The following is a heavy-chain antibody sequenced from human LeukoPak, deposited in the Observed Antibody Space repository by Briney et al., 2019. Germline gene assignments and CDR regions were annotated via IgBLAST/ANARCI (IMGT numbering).Heavy chain of an antibody. Sequence: ASVKVSCKASGYTFTGYYMHWVRQAPGQGLEWMGWINPNSGGTKYEQTFQGRVTMTRDTSISTAYMELSSLRSDDTAVYYCARAAYIGANSWPGYWGQGTLVTVSS. CDR2: INPNSGGT. CDR3: ARAAYIGANSWPGY. D-gene: IGHD1-26*01. CDR1: GYTFTGYY. V-gene: IGHV1-2*02. J-gene: IGHJ4*02.